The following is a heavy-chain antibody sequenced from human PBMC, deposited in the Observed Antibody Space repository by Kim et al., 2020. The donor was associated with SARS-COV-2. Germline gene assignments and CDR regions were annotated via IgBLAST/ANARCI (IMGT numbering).Heavy chain of an antibody. Sequence: GESLKISCKGSGYSFTSYWIGWVRQMPGKGLEWMGIIYPGDSDTRYSPSFQGQVTISADKSISTAYLQWSSLKASDTAMYYCARHNSSSWLNWYFDLWGRGTLVTVSS. CDR1: GYSFTSYW. D-gene: IGHD6-13*01. CDR2: IYPGDSDT. J-gene: IGHJ2*01. CDR3: ARHNSSSWLNWYFDL. V-gene: IGHV5-51*01.